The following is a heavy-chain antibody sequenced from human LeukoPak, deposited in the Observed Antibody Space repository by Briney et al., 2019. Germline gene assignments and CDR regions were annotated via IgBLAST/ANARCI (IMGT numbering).Heavy chain of an antibody. CDR3: ARGKVRYCSSTSCYSNWFDP. D-gene: IGHD2-2*01. J-gene: IGHJ5*02. CDR1: GGSISSYY. CDR2: IYYSGST. Sequence: WETLSLTCTVSGGSISSYYWSWIRHPPGKGLEWIRYIYYSGSTKYNPSLKRRVTISVDTSKNQFSLKLSSVTAADTAVYYCARGKVRYCSSTSCYSNWFDPWGQETLVTDSS. V-gene: IGHV4-59*12.